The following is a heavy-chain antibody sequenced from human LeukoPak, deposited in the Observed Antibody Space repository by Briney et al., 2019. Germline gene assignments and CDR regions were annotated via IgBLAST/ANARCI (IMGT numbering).Heavy chain of an antibody. D-gene: IGHD3-10*01. CDR2: IYYSGST. Sequence: PSETLSLTCTVSGGSISSYYWSWIWQPPGKGLEWIGYIYYSGSTNYNPSLKSRVTISVDTSKNQFSLKLSSVTAADTAVYYCARQKFGELFDYWGQGTLVTVSS. CDR3: ARQKFGELFDY. J-gene: IGHJ4*02. CDR1: GGSISSYY. V-gene: IGHV4-59*08.